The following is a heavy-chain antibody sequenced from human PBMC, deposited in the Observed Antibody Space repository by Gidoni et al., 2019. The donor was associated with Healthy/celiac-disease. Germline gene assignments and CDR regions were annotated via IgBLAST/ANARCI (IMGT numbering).Heavy chain of an antibody. D-gene: IGHD6-19*01. CDR3: ARGWRKAYSSGWFGSHYGMDV. CDR2: INHSGST. CDR1: GGSFSGSY. J-gene: IGHJ6*02. V-gene: IGHV4-34*01. Sequence: QVQLQQWGAGLLKPSETLSLTCAVYGGSFSGSYWSWIRQPPGKGLEWIGEINHSGSTNYNPSLKSRVTISVDTSKNQFSLKLSSVTAADTAVYYCARGWRKAYSSGWFGSHYGMDVWGQGTTVTVSS.